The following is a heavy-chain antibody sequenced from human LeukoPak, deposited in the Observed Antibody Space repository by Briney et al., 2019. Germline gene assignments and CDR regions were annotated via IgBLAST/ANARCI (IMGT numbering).Heavy chain of an antibody. Sequence: PSETLSLTCTVSGDSISSGDYYWSWIRQPAGKGLEWIGRISSSGSTNYNPSLKSRVTISPDTSKNQFSLKLTSVAAADTAVYYCTREVRSAWASFDPWGQGTLVIVSS. V-gene: IGHV4-61*02. D-gene: IGHD1-26*01. J-gene: IGHJ5*02. CDR2: ISSSGST. CDR1: GDSISSGDYY. CDR3: TREVRSAWASFDP.